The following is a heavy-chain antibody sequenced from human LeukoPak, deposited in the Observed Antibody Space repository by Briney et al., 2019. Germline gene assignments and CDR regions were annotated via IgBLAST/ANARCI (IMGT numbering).Heavy chain of an antibody. Sequence: GGSLRLSCSASGIIFSGYSMHWIRQAPGKGLECVAFISDDGNTTYYADSVRGRFTISRDSSQNTLFLQMSSLRAEDTAVYYCARDRRENYCSGGSCYSEQWGQGTLVTVSS. CDR3: ARDRRENYCSGGSCYSEQ. D-gene: IGHD2-15*01. V-gene: IGHV3-30-3*01. J-gene: IGHJ4*02. CDR2: ISDDGNTT. CDR1: GIIFSGYS.